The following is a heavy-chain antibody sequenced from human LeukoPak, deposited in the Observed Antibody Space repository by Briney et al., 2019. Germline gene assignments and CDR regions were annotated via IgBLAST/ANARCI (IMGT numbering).Heavy chain of an antibody. Sequence: PGGSLRLSCEASGFTFSDYYMSWVRQVPGKGLEWVSGINWNGASTGYADSVKGRFTISRDTTKNSLYLQMNSLRAEDTALYYCARGYYYDSSDYVFRAFDIWGQGTMVTVSA. CDR1: GFTFSDYY. J-gene: IGHJ3*02. CDR2: INWNGAST. CDR3: ARGYYYDSSDYVFRAFDI. V-gene: IGHV3-20*04. D-gene: IGHD3-22*01.